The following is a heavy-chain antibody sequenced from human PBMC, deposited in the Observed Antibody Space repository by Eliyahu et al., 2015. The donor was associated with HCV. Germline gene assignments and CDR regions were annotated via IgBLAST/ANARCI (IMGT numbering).Heavy chain of an antibody. V-gene: IGHV3-23*01. CDR2: ISDNGVNT. D-gene: IGHD5-18*01. CDR3: YSYGY. J-gene: IGHJ4*02. Sequence: EVQLLESGGGLXQPGXSLRLSCAASGLTFSSYAMSWVRQAPGKGLEWVSTISDNGVNTYYADSVKGRFTISRDNSKNTFYLQMNSLRAEDTAIYYGYSYGYWGQGTLLTVSS. CDR1: GLTFSSYA.